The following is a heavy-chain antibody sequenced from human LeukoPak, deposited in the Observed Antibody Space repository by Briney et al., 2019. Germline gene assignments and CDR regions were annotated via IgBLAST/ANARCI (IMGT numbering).Heavy chain of an antibody. J-gene: IGHJ6*03. Sequence: PSETLSLTCTVSGGSISSSSYYWGWIRQPPGKGLEWIGSIYYSGSTYYNPSLKSRVTISVDTSKNQFSLKLSSVTAADTAVYYCARVNSYYYMDVWGKGTTVTVSS. CDR2: IYYSGST. CDR3: ARVNSYYYMDV. CDR1: GGSISSSSYY. V-gene: IGHV4-39*01.